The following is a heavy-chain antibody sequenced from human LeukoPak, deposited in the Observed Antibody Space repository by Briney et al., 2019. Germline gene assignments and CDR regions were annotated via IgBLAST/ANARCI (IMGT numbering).Heavy chain of an antibody. CDR2: IDWDDDK. D-gene: IGHD5-12*01. CDR1: GFSLSTSGMR. Sequence: ESGPALVKPTQTLTLTSTFSGFSLSTSGMRVSWIRQPPGKALEWLARIDWDDDKFYSTSLKTRLTISKDTSKNQVVLTMTNMDPVDTATYYCARSSGYDLNFDYWGQGTPVTVSS. CDR3: ARSSGYDLNFDY. J-gene: IGHJ4*02. V-gene: IGHV2-70*04.